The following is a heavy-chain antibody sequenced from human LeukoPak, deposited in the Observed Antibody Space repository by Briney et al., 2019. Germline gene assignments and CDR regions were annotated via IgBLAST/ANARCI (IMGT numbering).Heavy chain of an antibody. V-gene: IGHV4-59*01. CDR1: GGSISSYY. J-gene: IGHJ4*02. D-gene: IGHD6-13*01. Sequence: SETLSLTCTVSGGSISSYYWSWIRQPPGKGLEWIGYIYYSESTNYNPSLKSRVTISVDTSKNQFSLKLSSVTAADTAVYYCARLGSSSWPNFDYWGQGTLVTVSS. CDR2: IYYSEST. CDR3: ARLGSSSWPNFDY.